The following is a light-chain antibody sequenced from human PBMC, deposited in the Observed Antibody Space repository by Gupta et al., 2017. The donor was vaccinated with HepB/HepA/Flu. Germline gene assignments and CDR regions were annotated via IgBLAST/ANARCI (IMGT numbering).Light chain of an antibody. CDR2: EVF. Sequence: SAPSPPASVSGSPGQSITISCAGTTNDVGKYMLVSWFQQHPDKAPKLLICEVFKRPSGVSSRFSASKSGNTASLTISTLQPEDEADYFCSSFVGNKTVIFGGGTKLTVL. V-gene: IGLV2-23*02. J-gene: IGLJ2*01. CDR1: TNDVGKYML. CDR3: SSFVGNKTVI.